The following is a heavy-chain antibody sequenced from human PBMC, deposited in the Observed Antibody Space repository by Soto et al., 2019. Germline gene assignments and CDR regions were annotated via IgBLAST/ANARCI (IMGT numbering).Heavy chain of an antibody. CDR2: IYSGGST. J-gene: IGHJ3*02. D-gene: IGHD6-19*01. V-gene: IGHV3-66*01. CDR3: AKSRGSGWYFAFDI. Sequence: EVQLVESGGGLVQPGGSLRLSCAASGFTVSSNYMSWVRQAPGKGLEWVSVIYSGGSTYYADSVKGRFTISRDNSKNTLYLQMNSLRAEDMAVYYCAKSRGSGWYFAFDIWGQGTMVTVSS. CDR1: GFTVSSNY.